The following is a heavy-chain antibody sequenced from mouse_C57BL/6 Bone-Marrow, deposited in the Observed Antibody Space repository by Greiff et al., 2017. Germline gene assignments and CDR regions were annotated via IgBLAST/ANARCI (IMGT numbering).Heavy chain of an antibody. V-gene: IGHV3-6*01. Sequence: DVKLQESGPGLVKPSQSLSLTCSVTGYSITSGYYWNWIRQFPGNKLEWMGYISYDGSNNYNPSLKNRISITRDTSKNQFFLKLNSVTTEDTATYYCARGANWAWFAYWGQGTLVTVSA. J-gene: IGHJ3*01. CDR1: GYSITSGYY. CDR3: ARGANWAWFAY. CDR2: ISYDGSN. D-gene: IGHD4-1*01.